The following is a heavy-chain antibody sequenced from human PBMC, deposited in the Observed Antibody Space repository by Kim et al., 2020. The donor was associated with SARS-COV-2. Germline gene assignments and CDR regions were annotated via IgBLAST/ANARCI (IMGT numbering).Heavy chain of an antibody. CDR3: ARDRHSSSSNWFDP. V-gene: IGHV1-3*01. J-gene: IGHJ5*02. Sequence: SQKFQGRVTITRDTSASPGYMELNSLRSEDTAVYYCARDRHSSSSNWFDPWGQGTLVTVSS. D-gene: IGHD6-6*01.